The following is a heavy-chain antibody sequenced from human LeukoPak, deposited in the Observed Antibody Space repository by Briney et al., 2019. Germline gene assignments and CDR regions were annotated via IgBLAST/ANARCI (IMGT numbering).Heavy chain of an antibody. Sequence: GGSLRLSCAASGFTFSSYAMSWVRQAPGKGLEWVSSITTSGGSTSYADSVRGRCTISRDNSKNTLYLQMNSLRAEDTALYYCVCYDNAAEYFHYWGQGTLVTVSS. V-gene: IGHV3-23*01. CDR3: VCYDNAAEYFHY. D-gene: IGHD3-22*01. CDR1: GFTFSSYA. J-gene: IGHJ1*01. CDR2: ITTSGGST.